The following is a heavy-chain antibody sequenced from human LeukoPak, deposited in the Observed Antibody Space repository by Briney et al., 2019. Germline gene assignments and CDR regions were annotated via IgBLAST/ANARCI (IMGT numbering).Heavy chain of an antibody. V-gene: IGHV1-69*05. Sequence: SVKVSCKASGGTFSSYAISWVRQAPGQGLEWMGGIIPIFGTANYAQKFQGRVTMTRNTSISTAYMELSSLRSEDTAVYYCASENGGNDCWGQGTLVTVSS. D-gene: IGHD4-23*01. CDR2: IIPIFGTA. CDR3: ASENGGNDC. CDR1: GGTFSSYA. J-gene: IGHJ4*02.